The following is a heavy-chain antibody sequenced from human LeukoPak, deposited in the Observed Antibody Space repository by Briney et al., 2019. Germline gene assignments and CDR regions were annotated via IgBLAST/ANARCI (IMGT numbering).Heavy chain of an antibody. CDR3: ARDGGGVGALSPDF. V-gene: IGHV1-18*01. CDR2: ISAYNGNT. Sequence: ASLTVSCKASGYTFTSYGISWVRQAPGQGLEWMGWISAYNGNTHYAQKLQGRATMTTDTSTSTAYMELRSLRSDDTAVYYCARDGGGVGALSPDFWGQGTLVTVSS. J-gene: IGHJ4*02. CDR1: GYTFTSYG. D-gene: IGHD1-26*01.